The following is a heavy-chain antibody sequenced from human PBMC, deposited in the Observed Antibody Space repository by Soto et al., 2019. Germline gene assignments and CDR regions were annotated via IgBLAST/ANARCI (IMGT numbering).Heavy chain of an antibody. Sequence: GGSLRLSCAASGFTFSSYGMHWVRQAPGKGLEWVAVISYDGSNKYYADSVKGRFTISRDNSKNTLYLQMNSLRAEDTAVYYCAKPLSRHVRAVVIGYYGMDVWGQGTTVTVSS. CDR3: AKPLSRHVRAVVIGYYGMDV. V-gene: IGHV3-30*18. J-gene: IGHJ6*02. CDR1: GFTFSSYG. CDR2: ISYDGSNK. D-gene: IGHD3-22*01.